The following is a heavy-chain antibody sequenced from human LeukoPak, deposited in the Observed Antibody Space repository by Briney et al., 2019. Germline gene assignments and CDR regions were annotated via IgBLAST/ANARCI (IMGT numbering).Heavy chain of an antibody. Sequence: GGSLTLSCAASGFTFSSYWMSWVRQAPGKGLEWVANIKQDGSEKYYVDSVKGRFTIPRDNAKNSLYLQMNSLRAEDTAVYYCAREGTSCYVDYWGQGTLVTVSS. J-gene: IGHJ4*02. CDR2: IKQDGSEK. CDR1: GFTFSSYW. V-gene: IGHV3-7*01. D-gene: IGHD2-2*01. CDR3: AREGTSCYVDY.